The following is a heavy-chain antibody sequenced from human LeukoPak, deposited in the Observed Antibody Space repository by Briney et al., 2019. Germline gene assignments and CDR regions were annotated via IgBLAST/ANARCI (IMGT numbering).Heavy chain of an antibody. CDR1: GGSISSYY. CDR2: IYYSGST. V-gene: IGHV4-59*01. J-gene: IGHJ4*02. CDR3: ARVDTAAGEYCFDY. D-gene: IGHD6-13*01. Sequence: SETLSLTCTVSGGSISSYYWSWIRQPPGKGLEWIGYIYYSGSTNYNPSLKSRVTISVDTSKNQFSLKLSSVTAADTAVYYCARVDTAAGEYCFDYWGQGTLVTVSS.